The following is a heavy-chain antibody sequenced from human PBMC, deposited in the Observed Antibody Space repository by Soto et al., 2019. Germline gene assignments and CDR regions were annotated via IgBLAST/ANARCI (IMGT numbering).Heavy chain of an antibody. Sequence: QITLKESGPPLVKPTQTLTLTCTFSGVSLSTRGVGVGWIRQPPGKALEWLALIYWDDDKHYSPSLKSRLTITKDTPKIQVVLTMTNMDPVDTATYYWAHSRPKVGVADFWGQGILVTVSS. V-gene: IGHV2-5*02. J-gene: IGHJ4*02. CDR2: IYWDDDK. CDR1: GVSLSTRGVG. CDR3: AHSRPKVGVADF. D-gene: IGHD1-26*01.